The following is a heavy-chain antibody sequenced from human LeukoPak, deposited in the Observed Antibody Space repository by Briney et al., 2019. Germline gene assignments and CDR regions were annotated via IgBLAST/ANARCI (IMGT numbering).Heavy chain of an antibody. Sequence: GGSLRLSCAASGFTFSSYAMHWVRQAPGEGLEWVAVISYDGSNKYYADSGKGRFTMSRDNSKNTLYLQMNSLRAEDTAVYYCARDGRYCSSTSCFLPYWGQGTLVTVSS. V-gene: IGHV3-30-3*01. J-gene: IGHJ4*02. D-gene: IGHD2-2*01. CDR1: GFTFSSYA. CDR3: ARDGRYCSSTSCFLPY. CDR2: ISYDGSNK.